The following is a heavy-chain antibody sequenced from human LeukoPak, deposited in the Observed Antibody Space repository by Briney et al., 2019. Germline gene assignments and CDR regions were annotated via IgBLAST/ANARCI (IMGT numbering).Heavy chain of an antibody. CDR2: ISSSSSTI. J-gene: IGHJ4*02. CDR1: GFAFSSCG. V-gene: IGHV3-48*02. Sequence: PGGSLTLSCAASGFAFSSCGLNWVRQAPGKGLEWVSYISSSSSTIYYADSMKGRFTISRDNAKNSLYLQMNSLRDEDTAVYYCAKSSGWFLDYWGQGTLVTVSS. D-gene: IGHD6-19*01. CDR3: AKSSGWFLDY.